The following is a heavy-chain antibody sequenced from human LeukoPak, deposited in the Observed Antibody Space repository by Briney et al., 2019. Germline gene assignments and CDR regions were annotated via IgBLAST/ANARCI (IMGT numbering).Heavy chain of an antibody. V-gene: IGHV1-24*01. CDR2: FDPEDGET. CDR1: GFTFTSYY. CDR3: ATAKRNDSSGYDFDY. Sequence: ASVKVSCKASGFTFTSYYMHWVRQAPGKGLEWMGGFDPEDGETIYAQKFQGRVTMTEDTSTDTAYMELSSLRSEDTAVYYCATAKRNDSSGYDFDYWGQGTLVTVSS. D-gene: IGHD3-22*01. J-gene: IGHJ4*02.